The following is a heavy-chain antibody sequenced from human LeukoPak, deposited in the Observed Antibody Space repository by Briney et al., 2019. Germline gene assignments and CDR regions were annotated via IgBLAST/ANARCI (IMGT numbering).Heavy chain of an antibody. J-gene: IGHJ5*02. Sequence: PSETLSLTCVVSGGPISSSNWWSWVRQPPGKGLEWIGEIWHSGSTNYNPSLRSRVTISVDKSRNQFSLKLSSVTAADTAVYYCARAVTGDHLNWFDPWGQGTLVTVSS. CDR1: GGPISSSNW. D-gene: IGHD7-27*01. CDR3: ARAVTGDHLNWFDP. CDR2: IWHSGST. V-gene: IGHV4-4*02.